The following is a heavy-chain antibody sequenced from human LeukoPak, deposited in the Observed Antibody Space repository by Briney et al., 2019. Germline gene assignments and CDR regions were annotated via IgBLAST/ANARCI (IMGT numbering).Heavy chain of an antibody. CDR1: GHSIINSFY. D-gene: IGHD3-16*02. V-gene: IGHV4-38-2*02. CDR2: IYHTGAT. CDR3: ARFIVWGSYRYAFDY. J-gene: IGHJ4*02. Sequence: PSETLSLTCTVSGHSIINSFYWGWIRQPPGKGLEWIGSIYHTGATYYNPSLKSRVTISLDTSKNQFSLKLKSVTAADTAVYYCARFIVWGSYRYAFDYWGQGTLVTVSS.